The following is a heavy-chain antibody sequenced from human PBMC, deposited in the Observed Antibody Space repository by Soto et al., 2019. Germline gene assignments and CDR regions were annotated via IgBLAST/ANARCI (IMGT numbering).Heavy chain of an antibody. J-gene: IGHJ4*02. V-gene: IGHV4-59*01. CDR3: ARDPVGVTHFDY. D-gene: IGHD1-26*01. CDR1: DSISTYY. CDR2: IYYLGRT. Sequence: SETLSLTCTVDSISTYYWNWIRQPPGKGLEWIGYIYYLGRTNYNSSLKSRITMSIDTSKNQFSLKLSSVTAADTAIYYCARDPVGVTHFDYWGQGAPVT.